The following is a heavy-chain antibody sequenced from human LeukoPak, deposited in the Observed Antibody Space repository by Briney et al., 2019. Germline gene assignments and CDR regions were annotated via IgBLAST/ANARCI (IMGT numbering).Heavy chain of an antibody. D-gene: IGHD6-13*01. CDR2: INHSGST. Sequence: SETLSLTCAVYGGPFSGYYWSWIRQPPGKGLEWIGEINHSGSTNYNPSLKSRVTISVDTSKNQFSLKLSSVTAADTAVYYCARYSSSWYNWFDPWGQGTLVTVSS. J-gene: IGHJ5*02. V-gene: IGHV4-34*01. CDR3: ARYSSSWYNWFDP. CDR1: GGPFSGYY.